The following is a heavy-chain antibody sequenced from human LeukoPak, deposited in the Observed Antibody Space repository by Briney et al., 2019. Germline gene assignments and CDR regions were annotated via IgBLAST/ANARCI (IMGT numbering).Heavy chain of an antibody. CDR3: TPDGGTGFADV. D-gene: IGHD1-7*01. V-gene: IGHV3-73*01. J-gene: IGHJ6*02. CDR1: GFTFSSYS. CDR2: IRSKANSYAT. Sequence: PGGSLRLSCAASGFTFSSYSMSWVRQASGKGLEWVGRIRSKANSYATAYAASVKGRFTISRDDSKNTAYLQMNSLKTEDTAVYYCTPDGGTGFADVWGQGTTVTVSS.